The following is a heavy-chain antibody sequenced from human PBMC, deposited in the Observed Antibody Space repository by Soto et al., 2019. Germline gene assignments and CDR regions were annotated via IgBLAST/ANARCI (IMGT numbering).Heavy chain of an antibody. D-gene: IGHD4-17*01. V-gene: IGHV3-13*01. CDR1: GFTFSSYD. J-gene: IGHJ3*02. CDR2: IGTAGDT. CDR3: ARAGVYGSFDI. Sequence: EVQLVESGGGLVQPGGSLRLSCAASGFTFSSYDMHWVRQATGKGLEWVSAIGTAGDTYYPGSVKGRFTISRENAKNSLYLHMNSLRAGDTAVYYCARAGVYGSFDIWGQGTMVTVSS.